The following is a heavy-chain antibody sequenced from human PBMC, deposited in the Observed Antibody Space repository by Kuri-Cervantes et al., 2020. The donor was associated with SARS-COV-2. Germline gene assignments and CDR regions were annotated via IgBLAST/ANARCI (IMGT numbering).Heavy chain of an antibody. Sequence: GGSLRLSCAASGFTFSSYWMSWVRQAPGKGLEWVANIKQDGREKNSLDSAKGRFTISRDNAKNSLYLQMNSLRAEDTAVYYCARQNYYDFWSGYSGYFDYWGQGTLVTVSS. J-gene: IGHJ4*02. CDR3: ARQNYYDFWSGYSGYFDY. CDR1: GFTFSSYW. V-gene: IGHV3-7*01. CDR2: IKQDGREK. D-gene: IGHD3-3*01.